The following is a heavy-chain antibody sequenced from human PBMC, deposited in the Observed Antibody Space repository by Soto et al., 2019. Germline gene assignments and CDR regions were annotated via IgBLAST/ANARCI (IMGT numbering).Heavy chain of an antibody. D-gene: IGHD3-22*01. CDR1: GFTFSSYS. CDR3: AKGGSVVITPGFDP. Sequence: AGGSLRLSCAASGFTFSSYSMSWVRQAPGKGLEWVSGFRSSGDDGTTYYADSVKGRFTISRDNSKNTLYLQMNSLRAEDTAVYYCAKGGSVVITPGFDPWGQGTLVTVSS. J-gene: IGHJ5*02. V-gene: IGHV3-23*01. CDR2: FRSSGDDGTT.